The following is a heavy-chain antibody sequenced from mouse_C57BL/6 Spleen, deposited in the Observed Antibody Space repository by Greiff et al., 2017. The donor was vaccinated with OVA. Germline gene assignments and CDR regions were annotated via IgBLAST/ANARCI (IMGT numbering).Heavy chain of an antibody. CDR1: GYTFTSYG. J-gene: IGHJ1*03. CDR3: ARAITTVVPWYFDV. CDR2: IHPRSGNT. V-gene: IGHV1-81*01. Sequence: QVQLQQSGAELARPGASVKLSCKASGYTFTSYGISWVKQRTGQGLEWIGEIHPRSGNTYYNEKFKGKATLTADKSSSTAYMELRSLTSEDSAVYFCARAITTVVPWYFDVWGTGTTVTVSS. D-gene: IGHD1-1*01.